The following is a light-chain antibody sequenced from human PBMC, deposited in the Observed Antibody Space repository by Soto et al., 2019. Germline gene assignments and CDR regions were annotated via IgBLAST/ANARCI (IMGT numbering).Light chain of an antibody. CDR2: EAS. CDR1: QSVSSY. CDR3: QQCTNWPPLT. V-gene: IGKV3-11*01. J-gene: IGKJ4*01. Sequence: EIVLTQSPATLSLSPGERATLSCRASQSVSSYLAWYQQKPGQAPRLLIYEASNRATGIPARFSGSGSGTDFTLTLRSLEPEDFALYYCQQCTNWPPLTFGGGPKVQIK.